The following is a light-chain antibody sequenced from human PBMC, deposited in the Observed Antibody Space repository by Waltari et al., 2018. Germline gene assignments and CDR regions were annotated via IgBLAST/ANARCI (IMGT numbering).Light chain of an antibody. CDR2: AAS. CDR3: QQTYTTSWT. Sequence: DIPMAQSPSSLSASVGDRVTITCRASQGISNYLNWYQQKPGKAPKLLIYAASSLQGGVPSRFSGSGSGTDFTLTITNLQPEDLANYYCQQTYTTSWTFGQGTKVEI. CDR1: QGISNY. J-gene: IGKJ1*01. V-gene: IGKV1-39*01.